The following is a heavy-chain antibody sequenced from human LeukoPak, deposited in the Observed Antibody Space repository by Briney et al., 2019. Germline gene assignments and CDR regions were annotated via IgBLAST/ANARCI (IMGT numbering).Heavy chain of an antibody. Sequence: SETLSLTFTVSDGSISSSSYFWRWIRQPPGKGLEWIGSIYYSGHTYYNPSLQSRVTISVDTSKNQLYLKLSSATASDTAMYYCSRSMDDWGQGTLVTVSS. CDR3: SRSMDD. J-gene: IGHJ4*02. CDR2: IYYSGHT. V-gene: IGHV4-39*01. CDR1: DGSISSSSYF.